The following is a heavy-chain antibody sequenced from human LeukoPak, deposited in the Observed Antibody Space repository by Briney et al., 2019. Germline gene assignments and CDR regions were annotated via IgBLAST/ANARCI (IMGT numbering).Heavy chain of an antibody. CDR1: GFTFDDYA. D-gene: IGHD3-22*01. J-gene: IGHJ4*02. V-gene: IGHV3-9*01. Sequence: GGSLRLSCAASGFTFDDYAMPWVRQAPGKGLEWVSGISWNSGSIGYADSVKGRFTISRDNAKNSLYLQMNSLRAEDTALYYCAKAPNRYYYDSSGVDYWGQGTLVTVSS. CDR3: AKAPNRYYYDSSGVDY. CDR2: ISWNSGSI.